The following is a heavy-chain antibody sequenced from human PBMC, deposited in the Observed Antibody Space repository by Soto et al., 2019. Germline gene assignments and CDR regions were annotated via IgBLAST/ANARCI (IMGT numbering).Heavy chain of an antibody. CDR2: ISYDGSNK. D-gene: IGHD1-1*01. J-gene: IGHJ3*02. CDR3: AKDFNSPVDGRDAFDI. V-gene: IGHV3-30*18. CDR1: GFTFSSYG. Sequence: QVQLVESGGGVVQPGRSLRLSCAASGFTFSSYGMHWVRQAPGKGLEWVAVISYDGSNKYYADSVKGRFTISRDNSKNTLYLQMNSLRAEDTAVYYCAKDFNSPVDGRDAFDIWGQGTMVTVSS.